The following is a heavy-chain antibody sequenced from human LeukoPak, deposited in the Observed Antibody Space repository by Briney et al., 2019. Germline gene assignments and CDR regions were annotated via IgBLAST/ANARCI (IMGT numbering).Heavy chain of an antibody. Sequence: ASVKVSCKASGYTFTSYDINWVRQATGQGLEWMGWMNPNSGNTGYAQKFQGRVTITRNTFISTAYMELSSLRSEDTAVYYCARSYSSSWSPYYYYYMDVWGKGTTVTVSS. CDR3: ARSYSSSWSPYYYYYMDV. J-gene: IGHJ6*03. CDR2: MNPNSGNT. CDR1: GYTFTSYD. V-gene: IGHV1-8*03. D-gene: IGHD6-13*01.